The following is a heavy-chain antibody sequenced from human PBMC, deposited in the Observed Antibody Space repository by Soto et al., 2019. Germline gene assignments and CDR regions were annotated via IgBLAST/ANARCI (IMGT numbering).Heavy chain of an antibody. D-gene: IGHD2-21*01. J-gene: IGHJ4*02. V-gene: IGHV3-23*01. Sequence: AGGSLRLSCAASGFTFSSYAMSWVRQAPGKGLEWVSAISGSGGSTYYADSVKGRFTISRDNAKNTRYLQMNSLRAEDTAVYYCAKEVEIATISDYWGQGTLVTVSS. CDR3: AKEVEIATISDY. CDR1: GFTFSSYA. CDR2: ISGSGGST.